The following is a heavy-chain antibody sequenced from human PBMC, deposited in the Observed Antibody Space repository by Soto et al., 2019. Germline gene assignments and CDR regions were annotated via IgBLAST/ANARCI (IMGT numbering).Heavy chain of an antibody. CDR1: GYTFSYYS. D-gene: IGHD6-13*01. J-gene: IGHJ4*02. CDR2: IHAGNGDT. CDR3: ASAGVAASGSIS. V-gene: IGHV1-3*01. Sequence: QVQLVQSGAEVKKPGASVKVSCKASGYTFSYYSMHWVRQAPGQRPEWMGWIHAGNGDTRSSQKFQGRATTTRDTSGRTAAMELGSLRSDDTAVYYCASAGVAASGSISWGQGTLVTVSS.